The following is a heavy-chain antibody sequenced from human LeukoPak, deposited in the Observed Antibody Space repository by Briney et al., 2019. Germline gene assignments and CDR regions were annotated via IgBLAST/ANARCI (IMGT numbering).Heavy chain of an antibody. CDR3: ARAGVGYYYYGMDV. Sequence: GGSLRLSCAASGFTVSSNYMSWVRQAPGKGLEWVSVIYSGGSTYYADSVKGRFTISRDNSKNTLYLQMNSLRAEDRAVYYCARAGVGYYYYGMDVWGQGTTVTVSS. V-gene: IGHV3-53*01. D-gene: IGHD1-26*01. CDR2: IYSGGST. J-gene: IGHJ6*02. CDR1: GFTVSSNY.